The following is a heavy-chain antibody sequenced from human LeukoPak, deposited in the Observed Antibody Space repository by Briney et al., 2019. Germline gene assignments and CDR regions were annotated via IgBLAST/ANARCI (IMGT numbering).Heavy chain of an antibody. CDR1: GFTFSSYS. CDR3: ARDDQPLPLDY. CDR2: ISSSSSII. Sequence: GGSLRLSCAASGFTFSSYSMNWVRQAPGKGLEWVSYISSSSSIIYYADSVKGRFTISRDNAKNSLYLQMNSLRAEDTAVYYCARDDQPLPLDYWGQGTLVTVSS. V-gene: IGHV3-48*01. J-gene: IGHJ4*02.